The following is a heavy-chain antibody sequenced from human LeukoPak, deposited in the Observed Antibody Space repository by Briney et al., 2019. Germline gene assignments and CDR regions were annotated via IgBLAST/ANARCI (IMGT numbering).Heavy chain of an antibody. D-gene: IGHD1-1*01. CDR2: ISAYNGNT. V-gene: IGHV1-18*01. CDR3: ARSTTGTFPPYYYYGMDV. CDR1: GYTFTSYG. Sequence: GASVKVSCKASGYTFTSYGISWVRQAPGQGLEWMGWISAYNGNTNYAQKLQGRVTMTTDTSTSTAYMELRSLRPDDTAVYYCARSTTGTFPPYYYYGMDVWGQGTTVTVSS. J-gene: IGHJ6*02.